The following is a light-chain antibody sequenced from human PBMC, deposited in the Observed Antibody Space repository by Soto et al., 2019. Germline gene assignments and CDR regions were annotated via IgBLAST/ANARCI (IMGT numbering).Light chain of an antibody. Sequence: DIQMTQSPSTLSASVGDRVTITCRASQSISSWLAWYQQKXXKAPKLLIYDASSLESGVPSRFSGSGSGTEFTLTISSLQPDDFATYYCQQYNSYWGTFGQGTKVEIK. CDR1: QSISSW. CDR2: DAS. V-gene: IGKV1-5*01. J-gene: IGKJ1*01. CDR3: QQYNSYWGT.